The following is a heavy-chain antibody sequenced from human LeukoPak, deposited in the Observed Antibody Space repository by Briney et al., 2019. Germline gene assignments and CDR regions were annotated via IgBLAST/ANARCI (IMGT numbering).Heavy chain of an antibody. J-gene: IGHJ6*02. CDR1: GFTFSTYW. Sequence: GGSLRLSCAASGFTFSTYWMHWVRQAPGKGLVWVSRINNEGGGTGYADSVKGRFTISRDNAKNTLFLQMNSLRAEDTAVYYCARGRYYAMDVWGQGTTVTVSS. CDR3: ARGRYYAMDV. CDR2: INNEGGGT. V-gene: IGHV3-74*01.